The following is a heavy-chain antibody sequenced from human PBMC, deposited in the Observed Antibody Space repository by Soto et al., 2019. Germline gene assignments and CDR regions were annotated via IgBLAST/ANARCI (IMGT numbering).Heavy chain of an antibody. Sequence: GGSLRLSCAASGLTFTRYSMNWVRQAPGKGLEWVSSISSTTNYIYYGDSMKGRFTISRDNAKNSLYLEMNSLRAEDTAVYYCARESEDLTSNFDYWGQGTLVTVSS. CDR3: ARESEDLTSNFDY. V-gene: IGHV3-21*06. CDR1: GLTFTRYS. CDR2: ISSTTNYI. J-gene: IGHJ4*02.